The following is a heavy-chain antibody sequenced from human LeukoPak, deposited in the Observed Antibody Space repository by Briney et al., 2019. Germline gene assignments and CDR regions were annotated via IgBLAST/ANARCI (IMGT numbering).Heavy chain of an antibody. CDR1: GFTFSSYG. J-gene: IGHJ4*02. Sequence: GGSLRLSCAASGFTFSSYGMHWVRQAPGKGLEWVAVIWYDGSNKYYADSVKGRFTISRDNSKNTLYLQMGSLRAEDTAVYYCAKSPYSSSPQGYWGQGTLVTVSS. D-gene: IGHD6-6*01. CDR3: AKSPYSSSPQGY. CDR2: IWYDGSNK. V-gene: IGHV3-33*06.